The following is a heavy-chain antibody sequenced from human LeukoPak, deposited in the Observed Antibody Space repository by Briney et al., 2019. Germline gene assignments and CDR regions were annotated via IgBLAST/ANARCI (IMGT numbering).Heavy chain of an antibody. CDR3: ASAYYYDSRWDAFDI. V-gene: IGHV1-69*05. Sequence: ASVKVSCKASVGTFSSYAISWVRQAPGQGLEWMGGIIPIFGTANYAQKFQGRVTITTDESTSTAYMELSSLRSKDTAVYYCASAYYYDSRWDAFDIWGQGTMVTVSS. D-gene: IGHD3-10*01. J-gene: IGHJ3*02. CDR2: IIPIFGTA. CDR1: VGTFSSYA.